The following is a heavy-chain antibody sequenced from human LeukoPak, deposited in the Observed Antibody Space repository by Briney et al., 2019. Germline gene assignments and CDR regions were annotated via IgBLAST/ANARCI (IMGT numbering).Heavy chain of an antibody. J-gene: IGHJ6*02. CDR1: GYTFTSYD. CDR3: ARDIVVVVPYGMDV. V-gene: IGHV1-8*01. D-gene: IGHD2-15*01. CDR2: MNPNSGNT. Sequence: ASVKVSCKASGYTFTSYDINWVRQATGQGLERMGWMNPNSGNTGYAQKFQGRVTMTRNTSISTAYMELSSLRSEDTAVYYCARDIVVVVPYGMDVWGQGTTVTVSS.